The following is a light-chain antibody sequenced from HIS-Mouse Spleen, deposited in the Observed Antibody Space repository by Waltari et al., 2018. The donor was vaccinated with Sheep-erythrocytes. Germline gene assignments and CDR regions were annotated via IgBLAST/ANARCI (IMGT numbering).Light chain of an antibody. Sequence: SYELTQPPSVSVSPGQTASITCSVDKWGDKYACWYQQKPGQSPVLVIYQDSKRPSGIPERFSGSNSGNTATLTISGTQAMDEADYYCQAWDSSTAVFGGGTKLTVL. CDR3: QAWDSSTAV. CDR2: QDS. V-gene: IGLV3-1*01. CDR1: KWGDKY. J-gene: IGLJ2*01.